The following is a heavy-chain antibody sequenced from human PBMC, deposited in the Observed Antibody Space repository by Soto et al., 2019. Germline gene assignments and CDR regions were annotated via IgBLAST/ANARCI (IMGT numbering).Heavy chain of an antibody. Sequence: SDTLSLTCTVCGGKISSGEYYWRWIRPHPGKGLEWIGYIYYSGSTYYNPSLKSRVTISVDTSKNQFSLKLSSVTAADTAVYYCARNDGGGYYYYYMDVWGKGTTVTVSS. CDR3: ARNDGGGYYYYYMDV. D-gene: IGHD1-1*01. V-gene: IGHV4-31*03. CDR1: GGKISSGEYY. J-gene: IGHJ6*03. CDR2: IYYSGST.